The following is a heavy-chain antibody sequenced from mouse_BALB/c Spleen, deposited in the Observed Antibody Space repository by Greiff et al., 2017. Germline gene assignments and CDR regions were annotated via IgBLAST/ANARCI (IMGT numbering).Heavy chain of an antibody. CDR3: ARGAGATGYFDV. CDR1: GFTFSSYA. D-gene: IGHD3-1*01. Sequence: EVKLVESGGGLVKPGGSLKLSCAASGFTFSSYAMSWVRQSPEKRLEWVAEISSGGSYTYYPDTVTGRFTISRDNAKNTLYLEMSSLRSEDTAMYYCARGAGATGYFDVWGAGTTVTVSS. J-gene: IGHJ1*01. V-gene: IGHV5-9-4*01. CDR2: ISSGGSYT.